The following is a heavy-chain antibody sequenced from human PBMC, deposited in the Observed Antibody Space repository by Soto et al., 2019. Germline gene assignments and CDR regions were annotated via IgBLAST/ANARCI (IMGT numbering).Heavy chain of an antibody. CDR2: IYYSGST. J-gene: IGHJ5*02. Sequence: QVQLQESGPGLVKPSQTLSLTCTVSGGSISSGGYYWSWIRQHPGKGLEWIGYIYYSGSTYYNPSLTSRVTISVDTSKNQFPLKLSSVTAADTAVYYCARVHYYGSQTFDPWGQGTLVTVSS. V-gene: IGHV4-31*03. CDR3: ARVHYYGSQTFDP. D-gene: IGHD3-10*01. CDR1: GGSISSGGYY.